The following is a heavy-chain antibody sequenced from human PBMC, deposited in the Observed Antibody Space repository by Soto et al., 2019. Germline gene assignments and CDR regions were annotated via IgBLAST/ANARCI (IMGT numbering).Heavy chain of an antibody. J-gene: IGHJ6*02. CDR2: INHSGST. Sequence: PSETLSLTCAVYGGSFSGYYWSWIRQPPGKGLEWIGEINHSGSTNYNPSLKSRVTISVDTSKNQFSLKLSSVTAADTAVYYCARSDPKDYYYYGMDVWGQGTTVTVSS. CDR1: GGSFSGYY. CDR3: ARSDPKDYYYYGMDV. V-gene: IGHV4-34*01.